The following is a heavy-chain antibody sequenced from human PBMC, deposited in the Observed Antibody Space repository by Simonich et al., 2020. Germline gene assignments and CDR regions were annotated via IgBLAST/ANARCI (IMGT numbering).Heavy chain of an antibody. CDR1: GYTFTGYY. V-gene: IGHV1-2*02. CDR2: INPNSGGT. CDR3: ARGRLTGDKGAFDI. D-gene: IGHD7-27*01. Sequence: QVQLVQSGAEVKKPGASVKVSCKASGYTFTGYYMHWVRQAPGQGLGGMGWINPNSGGTNYAQKCQGRVTRTRDTSSSTAYMELSRLRSDDTAVYYCARGRLTGDKGAFDIWGQGTMVTVSS. J-gene: IGHJ3*02.